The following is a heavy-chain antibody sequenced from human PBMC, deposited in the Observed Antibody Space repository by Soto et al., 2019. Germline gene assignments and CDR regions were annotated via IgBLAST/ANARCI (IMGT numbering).Heavy chain of an antibody. CDR2: ISSTGRTI. Sequence: PGGSLRLSCGASGFTFSNDYMSWIRQAPGKGLEWVSYISSTGRTIYYADSVKGRFTVSRDNAQNSLSLKLNSLRVEDTAVYYCARSYSSGWEFDYWGQGTQVTVYS. J-gene: IGHJ4*02. CDR1: GFTFSNDY. V-gene: IGHV3-11*01. D-gene: IGHD6-19*01. CDR3: ARSYSSGWEFDY.